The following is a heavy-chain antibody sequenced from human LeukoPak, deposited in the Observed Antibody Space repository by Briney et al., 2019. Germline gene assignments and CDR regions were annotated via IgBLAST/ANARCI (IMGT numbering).Heavy chain of an antibody. CDR3: ARDRDSSRDNFDY. D-gene: IGHD6-6*01. V-gene: IGHV4-59*01. CDR1: GGSISSYY. J-gene: IGHJ4*02. Sequence: SETLSLTCTVSGGSISSYYWSWIRQPPGKALEWIGYIYYSGITHYYPSLKSRVTISLATSKNQFPLMLSCVAAAATAEYYWARDRDSSRDNFDYWGQGTLVTVSS. CDR2: IYYSGIT.